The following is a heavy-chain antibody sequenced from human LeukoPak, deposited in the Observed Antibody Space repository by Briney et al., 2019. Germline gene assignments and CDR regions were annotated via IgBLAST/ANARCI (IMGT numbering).Heavy chain of an antibody. J-gene: IGHJ4*02. CDR3: ARGRAVAEY. Sequence: SETLSLTCTVSGGSISSGSYYWSWIRQPAGKGLEWIGRINTSGSTNYNPSLKSRVTMSADTSKNQFSLQLSSVTATDTAVYYCARGRAVAEYWGQGTLVTVSS. CDR1: GGSISSGSYY. D-gene: IGHD6-19*01. CDR2: INTSGST. V-gene: IGHV4-61*02.